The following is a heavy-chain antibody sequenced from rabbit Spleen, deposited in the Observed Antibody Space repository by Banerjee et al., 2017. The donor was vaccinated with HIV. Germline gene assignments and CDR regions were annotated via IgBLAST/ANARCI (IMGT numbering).Heavy chain of an antibody. CDR1: GVSFSNKAV. D-gene: IGHD2-1*01. Sequence: EQLEESGGGLVKPEGSLTLTCKASGVSFSNKAVMCWVRQAPGKGLEWIACIYAGSIGSTVYASWAKGRFTISKTSSTTVTLQMTSLTAADTATYFCARGSATMTMVITGYYFNLWGQGTLVTVS. V-gene: IGHV1S45*01. CDR3: ARGSATMTMVITGYYFNL. J-gene: IGHJ4*01. CDR2: IYAGSIGST.